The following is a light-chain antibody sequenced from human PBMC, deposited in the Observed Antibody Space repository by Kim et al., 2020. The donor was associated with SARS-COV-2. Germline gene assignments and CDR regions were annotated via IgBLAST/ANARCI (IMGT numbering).Light chain of an antibody. CDR2: ATD. J-gene: IGLJ3*02. V-gene: IGLV1-44*01. CDR3: AAWDDSLSGQL. Sequence: QSVLTQPPSTSGTPGQRVTISCSGSSSNIGRSAVHWFQQLPGTAPKLLIYATDKRPSGVPARFSGSKPGTSASLAISGLQSEDEADYYCAAWDDSLSGQLFGGGTKLTVL. CDR1: SSNIGRSA.